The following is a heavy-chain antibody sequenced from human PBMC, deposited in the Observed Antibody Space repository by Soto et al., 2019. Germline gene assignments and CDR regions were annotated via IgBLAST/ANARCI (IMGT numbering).Heavy chain of an antibody. D-gene: IGHD6-13*01. CDR2: IIPIFGTA. J-gene: IGHJ6*02. CDR3: ASGRIAAAKTTPDYYYGMDV. V-gene: IGHV1-69*13. Sequence: SVKVSCKASGGTFSSYAISWVRQAPGQGLEWMGGIIPIFGTANYAQKFQGRVTITADESTSTAYMEQSSLRSEDTAVYYCASGRIAAAKTTPDYYYGMDVWGQGTTVTVSS. CDR1: GGTFSSYA.